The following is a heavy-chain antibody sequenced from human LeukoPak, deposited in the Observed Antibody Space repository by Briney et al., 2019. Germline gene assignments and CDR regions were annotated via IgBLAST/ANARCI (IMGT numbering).Heavy chain of an antibody. CDR3: ARDYYGSGSTAQYYYGMDV. CDR2: IIPIFGTA. J-gene: IGHJ6*04. Sequence: ASVKVFCKASGGTFSSYAISWVRQAPGQGLEWMGGIIPIFGTANYAQKFQGRVTITADESTSTAYMELSSLRSEDTAVYYCARDYYGSGSTAQYYYGMDVWGKGTTVTVSS. CDR1: GGTFSSYA. V-gene: IGHV1-69*13. D-gene: IGHD3-10*01.